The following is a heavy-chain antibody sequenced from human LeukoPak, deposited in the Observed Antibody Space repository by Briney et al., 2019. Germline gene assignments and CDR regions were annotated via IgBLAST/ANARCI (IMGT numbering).Heavy chain of an antibody. J-gene: IGHJ4*02. CDR1: GFTFSSYG. CDR2: ISYDGSNK. V-gene: IGHV3-30*12. CDR3: ARDHGGWYSRMFDY. D-gene: IGHD6-19*01. Sequence: GGSLRLSCAASGFTFSSYGIHWVRQAPGKGLEWVAVISYDGSNKYYADSVKGRFTISRDNSKNTLYLQMNSLRAEDTAVYYCARDHGGWYSRMFDYWGQGTLVTVSS.